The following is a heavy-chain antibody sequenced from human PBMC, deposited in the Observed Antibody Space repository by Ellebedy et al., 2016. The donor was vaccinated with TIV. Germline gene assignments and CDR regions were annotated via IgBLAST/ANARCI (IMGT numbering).Heavy chain of an antibody. J-gene: IGHJ4*01. CDR2: INKDGSEK. CDR1: GPIFSNVW. D-gene: IGHD3-16*01. CDR3: TGRGGCNTSYSDH. Sequence: GGSLRLXCAASGPIFSNVWMGWVRQAPGKGLEWVANINKDGSEKYYADSVKGRFIISRDNAKNSSFLRMNSLRGDDAAMYYCTGRGGCNTSYSDHWGHGTVVSVSS. V-gene: IGHV3-7*01.